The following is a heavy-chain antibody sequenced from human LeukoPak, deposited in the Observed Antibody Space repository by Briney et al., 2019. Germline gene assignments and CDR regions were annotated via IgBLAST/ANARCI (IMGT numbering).Heavy chain of an antibody. Sequence: GGSLRLSCAASGFTFSSYAMSWVRQAPGKGLEWVSAISGSGGSTYYADSVKGRFTISRDNSKNTLYLKMNSLRGEDTAVYYCVRSRYDYVWGTIDYWGQGTLVTVSS. D-gene: IGHD3-16*01. CDR3: VRSRYDYVWGTIDY. J-gene: IGHJ4*02. CDR1: GFTFSSYA. CDR2: ISGSGGST. V-gene: IGHV3-23*01.